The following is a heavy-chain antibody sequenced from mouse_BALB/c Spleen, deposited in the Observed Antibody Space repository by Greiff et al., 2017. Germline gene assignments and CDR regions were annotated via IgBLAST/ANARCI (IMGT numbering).Heavy chain of an antibody. D-gene: IGHD1-1*01. Sequence: EVMLVESGGGLVQPGGSRKLSCAASGFTFSSFGMHWVRQAPEKGLEWVAYISSGSSTIYYADTVKGRFTISRDNPKNTLFLQMTSLRSEDTAMYYCARGITTVVARYFEVWGAGTTVTVSS. CDR1: GFTFSSFG. CDR3: ARGITTVVARYFEV. J-gene: IGHJ1*01. CDR2: ISSGSSTI. V-gene: IGHV5-17*02.